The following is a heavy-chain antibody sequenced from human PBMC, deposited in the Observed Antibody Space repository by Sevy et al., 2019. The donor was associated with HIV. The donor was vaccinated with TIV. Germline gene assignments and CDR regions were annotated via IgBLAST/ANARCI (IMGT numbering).Heavy chain of an antibody. V-gene: IGHV3-30*18. D-gene: IGHD1-1*01. CDR2: ISYDGSNK. Sequence: GGSLRLSCAASGFTFSSYGMHWVRQAPGKGLEWLAVISYDGSNKYYADSVKGRFTISRDNSKNTLYLQMNSLRAEDTAVYYCAKGGTGRLPDYWGQGTLVTVS. J-gene: IGHJ4*02. CDR1: GFTFSSYG. CDR3: AKGGTGRLPDY.